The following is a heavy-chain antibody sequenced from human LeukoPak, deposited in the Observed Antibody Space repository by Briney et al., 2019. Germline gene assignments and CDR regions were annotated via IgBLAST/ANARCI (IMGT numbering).Heavy chain of an antibody. J-gene: IGHJ4*02. CDR2: INPNSGGT. CDR1: GYTLTDYY. Sequence: GASVKVSCKASGYTLTDYYIHWVRQAPGQGLEWMGWINPNSGGTNYAQKFQGWVTMTRDTSISTAYMELSRLRSDDTAVYYCARATYDSSGYSIDYWGQGTLVTVSS. CDR3: ARATYDSSGYSIDY. D-gene: IGHD3-22*01. V-gene: IGHV1-2*04.